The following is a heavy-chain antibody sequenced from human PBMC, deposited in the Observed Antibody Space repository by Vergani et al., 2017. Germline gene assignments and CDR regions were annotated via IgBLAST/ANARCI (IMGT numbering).Heavy chain of an antibody. CDR2: INHSGST. CDR3: ARCGYQLLQADWFDP. Sequence: QVQLQQWGAGQLKPSETLSLTCAVSGGSFSGYYWSGIRQPPGKGLEWIGEINHSGSTNYNPSLKSRVTITVDPSKNQFSLKLSSVTAADTAVYYCARCGYQLLQADWFDPWGQGTLVTVSS. CDR1: GGSFSGYY. D-gene: IGHD2-2*01. J-gene: IGHJ5*02. V-gene: IGHV4-34*01.